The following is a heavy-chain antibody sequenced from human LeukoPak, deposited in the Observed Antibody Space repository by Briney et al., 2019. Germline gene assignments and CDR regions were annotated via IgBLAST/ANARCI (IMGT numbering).Heavy chain of an antibody. D-gene: IGHD3-16*01. Sequence: SETLSLTCTVSGGSISSSSYYWGWIRQPPGKGLEWIGSIYYSGSTYYNPSLKSRVTISVDTSKNQFSLKLSSVTAADTAVYYCAGHWAHLGRNYYYMDVWGKGTTVTVSS. CDR2: IYYSGST. V-gene: IGHV4-39*01. CDR1: GGSISSSSYY. J-gene: IGHJ6*03. CDR3: AGHWAHLGRNYYYMDV.